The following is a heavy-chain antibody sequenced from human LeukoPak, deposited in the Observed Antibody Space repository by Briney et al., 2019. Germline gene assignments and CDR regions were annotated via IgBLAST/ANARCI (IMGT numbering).Heavy chain of an antibody. J-gene: IGHJ4*02. CDR1: GFTVSSNY. D-gene: IGHD6-13*01. CDR2: IYSGGST. V-gene: IGHV3-66*01. CDR3: ARGAAAGPHFDY. Sequence: GGSLRLSCAASGFTVSSNYMSWVRQAPGKGLEWVPVIYSGGSTYYADSVKGRFTISRDNSKNTLYLQMNSLRAEDTAVYYCARGAAAGPHFDYWGQGTLVTVSS.